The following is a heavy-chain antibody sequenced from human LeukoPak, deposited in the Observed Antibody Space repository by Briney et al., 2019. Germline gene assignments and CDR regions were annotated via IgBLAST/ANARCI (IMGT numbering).Heavy chain of an antibody. J-gene: IGHJ4*02. CDR3: TRGAGWLIDY. Sequence: SETLSLTCTVSGGSISSGSYYWSWIRQPAGKGLEWIGRIYTSGSTNYNPSLKSRVTISVDTSKNQFSLKLSSVTTADTAVYYCTRGAGWLIDYWGQGILVTVSS. CDR1: GGSISSGSYY. CDR2: IYTSGST. V-gene: IGHV4-61*02. D-gene: IGHD3-16*01.